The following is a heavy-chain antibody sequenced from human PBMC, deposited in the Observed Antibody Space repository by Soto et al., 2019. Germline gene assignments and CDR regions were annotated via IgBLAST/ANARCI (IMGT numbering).Heavy chain of an antibody. Sequence: GGSLRLSCAASGFTFSSYAMHWVRQAPGKGLEYVSAISSNGGSTYYANSVKGRFTISRDNSKNTLYLQMGSLRAEDMAVYYCARDENYDFWSGYYNRYWGQGTLVTVSS. CDR1: GFTFSSYA. J-gene: IGHJ4*02. D-gene: IGHD3-3*01. CDR3: ARDENYDFWSGYYNRY. V-gene: IGHV3-64*01. CDR2: ISSNGGST.